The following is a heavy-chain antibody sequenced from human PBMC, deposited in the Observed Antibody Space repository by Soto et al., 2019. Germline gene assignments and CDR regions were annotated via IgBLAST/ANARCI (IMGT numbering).Heavy chain of an antibody. CDR2: IFSNDEK. CDR1: GFSLSNAGLG. J-gene: IGHJ5*02. Sequence: QVTVKESGPVLVKPTETLTLTCTVSGFSLSNAGLGVSWIRQPPGKALEWLAHIFSNDEKSYSTSLKSRLTISKDTSKSQVVLTMTNXDPVDTATYYCASTYSTSWYWFDPWGQGTLVTVSS. CDR3: ASTYSTSWYWFDP. V-gene: IGHV2-26*04. D-gene: IGHD6-13*01.